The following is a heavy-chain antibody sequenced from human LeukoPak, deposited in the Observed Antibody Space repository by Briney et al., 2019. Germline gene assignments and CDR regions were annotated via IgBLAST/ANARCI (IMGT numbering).Heavy chain of an antibody. CDR1: GFTFNLYA. CDR3: ANSKVADFHY. V-gene: IGHV3-23*01. D-gene: IGHD6-19*01. J-gene: IGHJ4*02. Sequence: GGSLRLSCTASGFTFNLYAMTWVRQAPGKGPEWVSAITGSGGSTYYADSVKGRFTISRDNSKNTVYLQMNSLRVDDTAVYYCANSKVADFHYWGQGTRVTVSS. CDR2: ITGSGGST.